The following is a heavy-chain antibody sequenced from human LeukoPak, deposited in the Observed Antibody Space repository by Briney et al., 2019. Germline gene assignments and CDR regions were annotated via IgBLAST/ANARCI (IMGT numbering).Heavy chain of an antibody. V-gene: IGHV4-59*01. CDR2: IYYSGST. CDR3: ARAMWRRPDAFDI. J-gene: IGHJ3*02. D-gene: IGHD5-12*01. CDR1: GGSISSYY. Sequence: SETLSLTCTVSGGSISSYYWSWIRQPPGKGLERIGYIYYSGSTNYNPSLKSRVTISVDTSKNQFSLKLSSVTAADTTVYYCARAMWRRPDAFDIWGQRTMVTVSS.